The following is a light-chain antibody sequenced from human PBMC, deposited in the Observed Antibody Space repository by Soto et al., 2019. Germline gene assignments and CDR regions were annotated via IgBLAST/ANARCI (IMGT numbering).Light chain of an antibody. CDR3: QQYNKWPPYT. V-gene: IGKV3-15*01. CDR1: QSVSSN. J-gene: IGKJ2*01. CDR2: GAS. Sequence: EREMRQSPATVSVSPGERATLSCRASQSVSSNLAWYQQKPGQAPRLLIYGASTRATGIPARFSGSGSGTEFTLTISSLQSEDFAVYYCQQYNKWPPYTFGQGTKLEIK.